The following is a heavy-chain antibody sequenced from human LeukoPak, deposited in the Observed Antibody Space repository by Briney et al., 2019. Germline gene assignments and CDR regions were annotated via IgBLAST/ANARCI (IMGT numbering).Heavy chain of an antibody. CDR2: INGGGSPI. J-gene: IGHJ3*02. V-gene: IGHV3-48*01. D-gene: IGHD6-19*01. CDR1: GFIFRRDS. Sequence: GGSLRLSCAASGFIFRRDSMNWVRRAPGKGLEWVAYINGGGSPIYYADSVRGRFTISRDNAKNSLYLQMNSLRAEDTAVYYCAAEELAVAGTAKSAFDIWGQGTMVTVSS. CDR3: AAEELAVAGTAKSAFDI.